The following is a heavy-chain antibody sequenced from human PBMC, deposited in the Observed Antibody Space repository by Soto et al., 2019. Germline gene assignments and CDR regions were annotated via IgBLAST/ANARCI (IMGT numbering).Heavy chain of an antibody. Sequence: EVQLVESGGGSVQPGRSLRLSCAASGFSFDDYGMHCVRQGPGKGLEWFSGISWNSGDIYYADSVKGRFTISRDNAKRSLYLQMNSLRTEDTALYYCAKDNDLDRDGPFDYWGQGILVTFSS. CDR1: GFSFDDYG. V-gene: IGHV3-9*01. D-gene: IGHD2-2*03. J-gene: IGHJ4*02. CDR2: ISWNSGDI. CDR3: AKDNDLDRDGPFDY.